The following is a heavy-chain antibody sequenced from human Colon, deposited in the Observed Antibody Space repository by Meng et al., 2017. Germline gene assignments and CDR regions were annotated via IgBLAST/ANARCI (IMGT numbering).Heavy chain of an antibody. V-gene: IGHV4-59*01. CDR1: GGSISSYY. J-gene: IGHJ4*02. CDR3: AREGDIVATAGFDY. Sequence: SDTLSPTCTVSGGSISSYYWSWIRQHPGKGLGWIGYIYYSGSTNYNPSLKSRVTISVDTSKNQFSLKLSSVTAADTAVYYCAREGDIVATAGFDYWGQGTLVTVSS. CDR2: IYYSGST. D-gene: IGHD5-12*01.